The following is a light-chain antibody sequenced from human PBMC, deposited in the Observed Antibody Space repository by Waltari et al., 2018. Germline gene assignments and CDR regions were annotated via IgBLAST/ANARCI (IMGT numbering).Light chain of an antibody. J-gene: IGLJ3*02. V-gene: IGLV8-61*01. Sequence: QTVVTQEPSFSVSPGGTVTLTCGLNSGSVSTGSYASWYQQTPGQPPRMLIYNTNTRASGAPDRFSVSILGKKAALTITGAQADDESDYYCVLYLGSGIWVFGGGTKLTVL. CDR1: SGSVSTGSY. CDR2: NTN. CDR3: VLYLGSGIWV.